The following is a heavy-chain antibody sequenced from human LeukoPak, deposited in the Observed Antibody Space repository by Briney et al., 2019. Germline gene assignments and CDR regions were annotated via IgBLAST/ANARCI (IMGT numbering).Heavy chain of an antibody. J-gene: IGHJ6*03. Sequence: GASVKVSCEASGGTFSSYAISWVRQAPGQGLEWMGGIIPIFGTANYAQKFQGRVTITTDESTSTAYMELSSLRSEDTAVYYCASGYCSGGSCLSYMDVWGKGTTVTVSS. CDR3: ASGYCSGGSCLSYMDV. V-gene: IGHV1-69*05. D-gene: IGHD2-15*01. CDR1: GGTFSSYA. CDR2: IIPIFGTA.